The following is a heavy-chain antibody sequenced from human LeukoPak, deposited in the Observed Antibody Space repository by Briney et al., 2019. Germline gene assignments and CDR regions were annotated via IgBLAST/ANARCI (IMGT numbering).Heavy chain of an antibody. CDR3: AKDLPSSGWYLGYFDY. D-gene: IGHD6-19*01. V-gene: IGHV3-23*01. CDR1: GFSFSNYA. CDR2: ISGDGVST. J-gene: IGHJ4*02. Sequence: GGSLRLSCAASGFSFSNYAMSWVRQAPGKGLEWASAISGDGVSTDYADSVKGRFTISRDNSKNTLYLQMNSLRAEDTAVYYCAKDLPSSGWYLGYFDYWGQGTLVTVSS.